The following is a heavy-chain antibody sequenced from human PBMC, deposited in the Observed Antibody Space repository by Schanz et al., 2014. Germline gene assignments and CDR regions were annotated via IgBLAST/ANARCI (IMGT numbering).Heavy chain of an antibody. J-gene: IGHJ4*02. V-gene: IGHV3-43*01. CDR1: GFTFDDYT. Sequence: EVQLVESGGVVVQPGGSLRLSCAGSGFTFDDYTMHWVRQPPGKGLEWVSLVTWDGGYTYYADSVKGRFTIARDNSKNTLFLQMNSLRAEDTAVYYCAGGEYQLLYGNWGQGTLVTVSS. CDR2: VTWDGGYT. D-gene: IGHD2-2*02. CDR3: AGGEYQLLYGN.